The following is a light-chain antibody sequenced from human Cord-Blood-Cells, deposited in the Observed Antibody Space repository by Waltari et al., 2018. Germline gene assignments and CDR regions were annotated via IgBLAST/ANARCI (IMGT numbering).Light chain of an antibody. CDR2: GNS. Sequence: QYVLTQPPSVSGAPGQRVTISCTGSSSNIGAGYDVHWYQQLPGTAPKLLIYGNSNRPSGVPDRFSGSKSGTSASLAIPGLQAEDEADYYCQSYDSSLSGSVFGGGTKLTVL. J-gene: IGLJ3*02. V-gene: IGLV1-40*01. CDR3: QSYDSSLSGSV. CDR1: SSNIGAGYD.